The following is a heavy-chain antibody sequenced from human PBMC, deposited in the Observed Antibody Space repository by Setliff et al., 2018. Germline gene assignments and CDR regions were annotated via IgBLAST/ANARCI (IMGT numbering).Heavy chain of an antibody. CDR3: ARLESLGDLSLYGLWFDP. V-gene: IGHV4-39*01. Sequence: SETLSLTCKVSGDSMNSGVYYWAWIRQPPGKGLEWIGRIYSGGTTYYNSSLKSRVTISVDTSKSQFSLRLSSVTAADTAVYYCARLESLGDLSLYGLWFDPWGQGTLVTVSS. D-gene: IGHD3-16*02. CDR1: GDSMNSGVYY. J-gene: IGHJ5*02. CDR2: IYSGGTT.